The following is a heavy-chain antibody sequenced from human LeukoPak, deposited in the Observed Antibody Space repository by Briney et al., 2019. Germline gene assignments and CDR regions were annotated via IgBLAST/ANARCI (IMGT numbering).Heavy chain of an antibody. V-gene: IGHV3-23*01. J-gene: IGHJ4*02. D-gene: IGHD4-17*01. CDR2: ISGSGGST. Sequence: PGGSLRLSCAASGFTFSSYAMSWVRQAPRKGLEWVSAISGSGGSTYYADSVKGRFTISRDNSKNTLYLQMNSLRAEDTAVYYCAKKGQADDYGKPDWGQGTLVTVSS. CDR1: GFTFSSYA. CDR3: AKKGQADDYGKPD.